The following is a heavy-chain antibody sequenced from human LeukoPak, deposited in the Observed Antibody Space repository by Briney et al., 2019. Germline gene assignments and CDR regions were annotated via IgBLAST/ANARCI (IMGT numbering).Heavy chain of an antibody. CDR3: ARGAAAGTWPGWFDP. Sequence: GRSLRLSCAASGFTFSSYAMHWVRQAPGKGLEWVAVISYDGSNKYYADSVKGRFTISRDNSKNTLYLQMNSLRAEDTAVYYCARGAAAGTWPGWFDPWGQGTLVTASS. CDR1: GFTFSSYA. J-gene: IGHJ5*02. CDR2: ISYDGSNK. D-gene: IGHD6-13*01. V-gene: IGHV3-30-3*01.